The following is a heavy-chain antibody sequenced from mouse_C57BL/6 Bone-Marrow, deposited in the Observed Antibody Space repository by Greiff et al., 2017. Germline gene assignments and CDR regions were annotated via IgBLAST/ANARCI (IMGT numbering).Heavy chain of an antibody. CDR3: ASPYGYAWFAY. Sequence: EVQLVESGGGLVQPGGSLKLSCAASGFTFSDYYMYWVRQTPEKRLEWVAYISNGGGSTYYPDTVKGRFTISRDNAKNTLYLQMSRPKSEDTAMYYCASPYGYAWFAYWGQGTLVTVSA. D-gene: IGHD2-2*01. J-gene: IGHJ3*01. CDR2: ISNGGGST. CDR1: GFTFSDYY. V-gene: IGHV5-12*01.